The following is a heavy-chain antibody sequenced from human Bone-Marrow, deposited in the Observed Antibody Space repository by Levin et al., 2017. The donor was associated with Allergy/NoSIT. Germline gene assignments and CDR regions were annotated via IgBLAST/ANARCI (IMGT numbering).Heavy chain of an antibody. D-gene: IGHD1-26*01. CDR3: TTDVSRELLPFDY. CDR2: IKSKTDGGTT. V-gene: IGHV3-15*01. J-gene: IGHJ4*02. Sequence: PGGSLRLSCAASGFTFSNAWMSWVRQAPGKGLEWVGRIKSKTDGGTTDYAAPVKGRFTISRDDSKNTLYLQMNSLKTEDTAVYYCTTDVSRELLPFDYWGQGTLVTVSS. CDR1: GFTFSNAW.